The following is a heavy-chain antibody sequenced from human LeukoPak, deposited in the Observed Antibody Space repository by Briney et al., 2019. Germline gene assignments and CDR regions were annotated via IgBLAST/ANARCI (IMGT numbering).Heavy chain of an antibody. J-gene: IGHJ4*02. CDR2: IRSKIDGGAT. V-gene: IGHV3-15*07. D-gene: IGHD2-21*01. CDR3: YTSITDY. Sequence: TGGSLRLSCAASGFNVNNAWMSWVRQAPGKGLEWVGRIRSKIDGGATDYAAPVKGRFTISRDDSKNTLYLQINSLKIEDTAMYYCYTSITDYWGQGTLATVSS. CDR1: GFNVNNAW.